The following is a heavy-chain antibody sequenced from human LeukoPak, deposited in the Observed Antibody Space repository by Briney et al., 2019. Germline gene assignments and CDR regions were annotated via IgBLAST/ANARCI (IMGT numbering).Heavy chain of an antibody. V-gene: IGHV4-34*01. CDR3: AGDLGIAAAGTVYFDY. CDR1: GGSFSGYY. Sequence: SETLSLTCAVYGGSFSGYYWSWIRQPPGKGLEWIGEINHSGSTNYNPSLKSRVTISVDTSKNQFSLKLSSVTAADTAVYYCAGDLGIAAAGTVYFDYWGQGSLVTVSS. J-gene: IGHJ4*02. CDR2: INHSGST. D-gene: IGHD6-13*01.